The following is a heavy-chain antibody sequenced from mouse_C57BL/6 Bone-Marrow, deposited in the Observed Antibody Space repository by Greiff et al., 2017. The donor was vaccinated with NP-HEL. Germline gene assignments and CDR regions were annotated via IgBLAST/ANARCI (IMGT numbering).Heavy chain of an antibody. CDR1: GFNITDDY. CDR3: TTGYPYYAMDY. Sequence: EVQLQQSGAELVRPGASVKLSCTASGFNITDDYMHWVKQRPEQGLEWIGWIDPENGDTEYASKFQGKATITADTSSNTAYLQLSSLTSEDTAVYYCTTGYPYYAMDYWGQGTSVTVSS. CDR2: IDPENGDT. D-gene: IGHD2-2*01. J-gene: IGHJ4*01. V-gene: IGHV14-4*01.